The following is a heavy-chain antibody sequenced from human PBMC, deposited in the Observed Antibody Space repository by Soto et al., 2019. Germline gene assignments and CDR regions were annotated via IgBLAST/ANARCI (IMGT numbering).Heavy chain of an antibody. CDR2: IYHGGNT. CDR3: ARLVPSEGLDS. Sequence: PSETRSLTCAVSGGSINIINWGSWLRQPPGKGLEWIGEIYHGGNTNYNPSLRSRVTISVDESKNQSSLKLSSVTAVDTAVYYCARLVPSEGLDSWGQGTLVTVSS. J-gene: IGHJ5*01. CDR1: GGSINIINW. V-gene: IGHV4-4*02.